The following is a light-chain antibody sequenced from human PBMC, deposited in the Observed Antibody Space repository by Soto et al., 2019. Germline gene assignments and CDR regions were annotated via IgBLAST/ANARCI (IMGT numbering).Light chain of an antibody. Sequence: DIQMTQSPSSLSASVGDRVTITCRASQSFTSFLNWYQQRPGKAPNLLIYAASNLQDGIQSRFSGSGSGTDFTLTISSLQPEDSATYYCQQSYSTPYTFGQGTKLEIK. V-gene: IGKV1-39*01. CDR1: QSFTSF. CDR3: QQSYSTPYT. CDR2: AAS. J-gene: IGKJ2*01.